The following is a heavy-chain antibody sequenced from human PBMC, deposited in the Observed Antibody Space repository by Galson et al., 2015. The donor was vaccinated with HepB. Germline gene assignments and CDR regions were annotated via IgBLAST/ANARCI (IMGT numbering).Heavy chain of an antibody. CDR3: AREYSSGWYVGVFDY. D-gene: IGHD6-19*01. J-gene: IGHJ4*02. Sequence: SLRLSCAASGFTFSSYAMHWVRQAPGKGLEWVAVISCDGSNKYYADSVKGRFTISRDNSKNTLYLQMNSLRAEDTAVYYCAREYSSGWYVGVFDYWGQGTLVTVSS. V-gene: IGHV3-30-3*01. CDR1: GFTFSSYA. CDR2: ISCDGSNK.